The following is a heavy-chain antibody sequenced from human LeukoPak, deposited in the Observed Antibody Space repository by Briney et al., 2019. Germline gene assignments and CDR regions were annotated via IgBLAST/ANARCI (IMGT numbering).Heavy chain of an antibody. V-gene: IGHV1-18*01. Sequence: VASVTVSCKASGYTFTSYGISWVRQAPGQGLEWMGWISAYNGNTNYAQKLQGRVTMTTDTSTSTAYMELRSLRSDDTAVYYCARDLLNRLYPRSDNMDVWGKGTTVTVSS. D-gene: IGHD2-8*01. J-gene: IGHJ6*03. CDR3: ARDLLNRLYPRSDNMDV. CDR2: ISAYNGNT. CDR1: GYTFTSYG.